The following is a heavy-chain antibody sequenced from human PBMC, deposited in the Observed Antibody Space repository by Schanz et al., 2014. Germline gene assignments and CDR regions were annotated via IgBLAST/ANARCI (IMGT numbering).Heavy chain of an antibody. J-gene: IGHJ4*02. CDR3: ARGGYSSGWYDRDIAHFDY. V-gene: IGHV1-8*01. CDR2: MNPNSGNT. D-gene: IGHD6-19*01. Sequence: QVQLVQSGAEVKKPGASVKVSCKASGYNITSNDVTWVRQATGQGLEWMGWMNPNSGNTGYAQKFQGRVTMTRDTSTSTVYMELRSLRSDDTAVYYCARGGYSSGWYDRDIAHFDYWGQGTLVTVSS. CDR1: GYNITSND.